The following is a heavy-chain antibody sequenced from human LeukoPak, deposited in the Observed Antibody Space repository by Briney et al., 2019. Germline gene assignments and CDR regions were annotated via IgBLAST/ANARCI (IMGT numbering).Heavy chain of an antibody. D-gene: IGHD6-13*01. J-gene: IGHJ5*02. CDR3: ARERVSSSWYGGWFDP. Sequence: PSETLSLTCTVSGGSVSSGSYYWSCIRLPPGKRLEWIGYIYYSVTTNYNPSLKSRVTTSVDRSKNQFSLKLSSVTAADTAVYYCARERVSSSWYGGWFDPWGQGTLVTVSS. V-gene: IGHV4-61*01. CDR2: IYYSVTT. CDR1: GGSVSSGSYY.